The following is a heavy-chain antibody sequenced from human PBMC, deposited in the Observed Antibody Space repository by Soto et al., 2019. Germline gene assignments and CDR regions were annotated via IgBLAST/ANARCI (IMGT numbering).Heavy chain of an antibody. CDR3: ATYGGGAFDI. Sequence: QITLKESGPTLVKPTQTLTLTCTFSGFSLSTSGVGVGWIRQPPGKALECLALIYWYDDKRYSPSLKSRLTITKDTSTNQVVLTMTNMDPVDTATYYCATYGGGAFDIWGQGTMVTFSS. CDR1: GFSLSTSGVG. CDR2: IYWYDDK. V-gene: IGHV2-5*01. J-gene: IGHJ3*02. D-gene: IGHD3-10*01.